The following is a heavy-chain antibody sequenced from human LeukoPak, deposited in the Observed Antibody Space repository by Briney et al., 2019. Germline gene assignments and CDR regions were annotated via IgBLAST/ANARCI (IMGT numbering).Heavy chain of an antibody. CDR3: VRDGSYYDNSGYYYLY. V-gene: IGHV1-69*01. J-gene: IGHJ4*02. Sequence: SVKVSCKASGGTFSSYAISWVRQAPGQGLEWMGGVTPMFGTANYAQKFQGRVTITADESTSTAYMELSSLRSEDTAVYYCVRDGSYYDNSGYYYLYWGQGTLVTVSS. D-gene: IGHD3-22*01. CDR2: VTPMFGTA. CDR1: GGTFSSYA.